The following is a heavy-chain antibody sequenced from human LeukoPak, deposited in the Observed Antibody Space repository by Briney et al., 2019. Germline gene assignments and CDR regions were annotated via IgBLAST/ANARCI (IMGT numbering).Heavy chain of an antibody. Sequence: GGSLRLSCAASGFIFSTYGMTWFRQAPGRGLEWVSGISGSGLNTYYADSVKGRFTSSRDNSKNMLYLQMNSLRAEDTALYYCAKAIAYFDSRGSPQGAFDYWGQGTLVAVSS. CDR3: AKAIAYFDSRGSPQGAFDY. V-gene: IGHV3-23*01. CDR2: ISGSGLNT. J-gene: IGHJ4*02. D-gene: IGHD3-22*01. CDR1: GFIFSTYG.